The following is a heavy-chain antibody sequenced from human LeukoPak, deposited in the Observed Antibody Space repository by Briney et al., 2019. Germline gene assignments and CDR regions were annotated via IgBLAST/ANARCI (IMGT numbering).Heavy chain of an antibody. J-gene: IGHJ2*01. D-gene: IGHD2-2*02. CDR2: INHSGST. Sequence: PSETLSLTCAVYGGSFSGYYWSWIRQPPGKGLEWIGEINHSGSTNYNPSLKSRVTISVDTSKNQFSLKLSSVTAADTAVYYCARGTCSSTSCYMWYFDLWGRGTLVTVSS. V-gene: IGHV4-34*01. CDR3: ARGTCSSTSCYMWYFDL. CDR1: GGSFSGYY.